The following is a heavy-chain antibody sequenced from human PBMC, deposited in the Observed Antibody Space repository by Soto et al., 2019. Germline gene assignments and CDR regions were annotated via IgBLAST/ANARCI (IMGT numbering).Heavy chain of an antibody. CDR1: GFTFSSYA. D-gene: IGHD4-4*01. CDR2: ISYDGSNK. CDR3: ARPLWRDDYNWGYFDL. V-gene: IGHV3-30-3*01. Sequence: QVQLVESGGGVVQPGRSLRLSCAASGFTFSSYAMHWVRQAPGKGLEWVAVISYDGSNKYYADSVKGRFTISRDNSKNTLYLQMNRLRAEDTAVYYCARPLWRDDYNWGYFDLWGRGPLVTVSS. J-gene: IGHJ2*01.